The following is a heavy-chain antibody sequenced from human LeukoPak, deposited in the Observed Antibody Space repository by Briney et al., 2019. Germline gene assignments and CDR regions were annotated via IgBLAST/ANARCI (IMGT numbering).Heavy chain of an antibody. D-gene: IGHD2-2*02. V-gene: IGHV4-39*01. Sequence: PSETLSLTCTVSGGSISSSSYYWGWIRQPPGKRLEWSGSIYYSGSTYYNPSLKSRVTISVDTSKNQFSLKLSSVTAADTAVYYCARHYLGYCSSTSCYTFDYWGQGTLVTVSS. CDR1: GGSISSSSYY. CDR3: ARHYLGYCSSTSCYTFDY. J-gene: IGHJ4*02. CDR2: IYYSGST.